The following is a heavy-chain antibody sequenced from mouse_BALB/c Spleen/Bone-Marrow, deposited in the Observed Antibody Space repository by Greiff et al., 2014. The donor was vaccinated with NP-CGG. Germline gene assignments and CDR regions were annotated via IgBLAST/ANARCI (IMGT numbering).Heavy chain of an antibody. CDR3: AKLNWDEGDY. D-gene: IGHD4-1*01. V-gene: IGHV2-6-5*01. Sequence: VQLVESGPGLVAPSQSLSITCTVSGFSLTDYGVSWIRQPPGKGLEWLGVIWGGGITYYNSTLKSRLSISKDNSKSQVFLKMSSLQTDDTAMYYCAKLNWDEGDYWGQGTTLTVSS. CDR1: GFSLTDYG. J-gene: IGHJ2*01. CDR2: IWGGGIT.